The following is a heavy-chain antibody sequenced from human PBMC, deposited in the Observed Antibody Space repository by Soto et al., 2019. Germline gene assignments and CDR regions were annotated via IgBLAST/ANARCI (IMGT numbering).Heavy chain of an antibody. V-gene: IGHV3-15*07. CDR2: IKSKTDGGTT. CDR3: TTEDPEGVVITTALSFQH. Sequence: EVQLVESGGGLVKPGGSLRLSCAASGFTFSNAWMNWVHQAPGKGLEWVGRIKSKTDGGTTDYAAPVKGRFTISRDDSKNTLYLQMNSLKTEDTALYYCTTEDPEGVVITTALSFQHWGQGTLVTVSS. CDR1: GFTFSNAW. D-gene: IGHD3-3*01. J-gene: IGHJ1*01.